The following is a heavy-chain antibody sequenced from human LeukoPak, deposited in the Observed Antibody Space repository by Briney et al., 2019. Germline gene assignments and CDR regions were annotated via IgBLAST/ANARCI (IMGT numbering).Heavy chain of an antibody. CDR1: GLAFHNYA. V-gene: IGHV3-9*01. CDR2: INWNSDTK. CDR3: AKDTGGNGAYFYAMAV. J-gene: IGHJ6*02. D-gene: IGHD4-23*01. Sequence: GRSLRLSCVGPGLAFHNYALHSVRRPPGKGLEWVAAINWNSDTKAYADSVKGRFTNSRDRARNSLYLQMDSLRPEDTALYYCAKDTGGNGAYFYAMAVWGQGTSVTVSS.